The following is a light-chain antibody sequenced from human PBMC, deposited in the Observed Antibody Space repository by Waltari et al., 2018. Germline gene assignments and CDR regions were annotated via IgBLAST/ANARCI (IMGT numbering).Light chain of an antibody. J-gene: IGLJ3*02. CDR2: EVN. V-gene: IGLV2-14*01. Sequence: QSALTQPASVSGSPGQSITLSCTGTTTHVGAYTFVSWYQQHPGEVPKLLIYEVNNRPSGVSDRFSGSRSGNTASLTISGLLAEDEADYYCCSHSSSSTLVLFGGGTKVTVL. CDR1: TTHVGAYTF. CDR3: CSHSSSSTLVL.